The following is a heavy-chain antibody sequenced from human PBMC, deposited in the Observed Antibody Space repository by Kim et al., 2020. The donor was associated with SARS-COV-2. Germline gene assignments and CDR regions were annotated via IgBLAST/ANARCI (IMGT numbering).Heavy chain of an antibody. CDR1: GFTFSSYA. J-gene: IGHJ5*02. CDR2: ISYDGSNK. D-gene: IGHD1-26*01. CDR3: ARPYSGSYLNWFDP. V-gene: IGHV3-30*04. Sequence: GGSLRLSCAASGFTFSSYAMHWVRQAPGKGLEWVAVISYDGSNKYYADSVKGRFTISRDNSKNTLYLQMNSLRAEDTAVYYCARPYSGSYLNWFDPWGQGTLVTLSS.